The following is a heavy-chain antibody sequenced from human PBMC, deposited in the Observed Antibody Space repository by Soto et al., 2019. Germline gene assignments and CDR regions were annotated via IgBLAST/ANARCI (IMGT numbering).Heavy chain of an antibody. V-gene: IGHV1-69*08. D-gene: IGHD3-10*02. CDR1: GGTFSSYT. CDR3: ARDRREHCSGRPFDY. CDR2: IIPILGIA. Sequence: QVQLVQSGAEVKKPGSSVTVSCKASGGTFSSYTISWVRQAPGQGLEWMGRIIPILGIANYAQKFQGRVTITTDKSTSTAYMELSSLRSEDTAVYYCARDRREHCSGRPFDYWGQGTLVTVSS. J-gene: IGHJ4*02.